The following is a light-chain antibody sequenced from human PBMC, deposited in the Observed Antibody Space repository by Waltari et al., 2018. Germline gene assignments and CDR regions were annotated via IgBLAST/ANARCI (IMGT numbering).Light chain of an antibody. CDR1: QSVSSN. V-gene: IGKV3-15*01. J-gene: IGKJ2*01. CDR2: GAS. CDR3: QQYNNWLYT. Sequence: EIMMTQSPATLSVSPGERATLSCWASQSVSSNLAWYQQKPGQAPRLLIYGASTRATGIPARFSGSGSGTEFTLTISSLQSEDFAVYYCQQYNNWLYTFGQGTKLEIK.